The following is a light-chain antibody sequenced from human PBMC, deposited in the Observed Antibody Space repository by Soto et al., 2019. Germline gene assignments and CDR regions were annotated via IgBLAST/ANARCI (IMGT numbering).Light chain of an antibody. CDR2: EVN. Sequence: QYALTQPPSASGSPGQSVTISCTGTSSDVGGYKYVSWYQQHPGKAPKLMIFEVNKRPSGVPDRFSGSKSGNTASLTVSGLQDEDEAAYYCSSYAGINNLGVFGTGTKVTVL. CDR1: SSDVGGYKY. CDR3: SSYAGINNLGV. V-gene: IGLV2-8*01. J-gene: IGLJ1*01.